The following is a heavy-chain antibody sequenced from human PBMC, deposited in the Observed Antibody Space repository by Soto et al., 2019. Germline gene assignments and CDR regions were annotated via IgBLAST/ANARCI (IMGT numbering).Heavy chain of an antibody. V-gene: IGHV4-34*01. CDR2: INHSGST. CDR1: GGSFSGYY. J-gene: IGHJ6*02. Sequence: SETLSLTCAVYGGSFSGYYWSWIRQPPGKGLEWIGEINHSGSTNYNPSLKSRVTISVDTSKNQFSLKLSTVTAADTAVYYCARNPPVTIFGVATAYYGMAVWGQGTTVTVS. D-gene: IGHD3-3*01. CDR3: ARNPPVTIFGVATAYYGMAV.